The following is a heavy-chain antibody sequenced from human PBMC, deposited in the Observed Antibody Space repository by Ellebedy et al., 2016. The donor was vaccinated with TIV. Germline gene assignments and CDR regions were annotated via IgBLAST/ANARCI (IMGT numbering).Heavy chain of an antibody. CDR1: GFRLSNTF. D-gene: IGHD3-10*01. CDR2: LYTDGNT. V-gene: IGHV3-53*01. CDR3: AKGNRVGDIRTEYFQH. J-gene: IGHJ1*01. Sequence: GESLKISXAASGFRLSNTFMSWVRQAPGKGLEWVSGLYTDGNTYYANAVRGRFTVSRDISKNTLYLQMNSLRVADTAVYFCAKGNRVGDIRTEYFQHWGQGTLVTVSS.